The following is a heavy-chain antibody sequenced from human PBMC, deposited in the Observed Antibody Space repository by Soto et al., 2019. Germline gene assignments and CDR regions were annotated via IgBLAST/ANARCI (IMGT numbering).Heavy chain of an antibody. CDR3: ARDYDIIENYFDS. CDR1: GASINSGDYY. V-gene: IGHV4-31*03. J-gene: IGHJ4*02. CDR2: IYYSGTT. D-gene: IGHD3-22*01. Sequence: PSETLSLTCTVSGASINSGDYYWSWIRQHPGKGLEWMGYIYYSGTTYYNPSLQRRLTISIDTYKNLFSLKLTSVTAADTAVYYCARDYDIIENYFDSWGQGNLVTVSS.